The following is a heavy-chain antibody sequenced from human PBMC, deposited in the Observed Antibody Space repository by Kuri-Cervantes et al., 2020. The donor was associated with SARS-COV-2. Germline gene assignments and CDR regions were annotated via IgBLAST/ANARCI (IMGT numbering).Heavy chain of an antibody. J-gene: IGHJ4*02. V-gene: IGHV3-49*04. D-gene: IGHD3-3*01. CDR3: TRHDFCSAYYFDY. Sequence: GESLKIFCAASGCTFSSCAISWVRQAPGTGLEWVGFMRSKAYGGTTEYAASVKGRFTISRDDSKSLDYLQMNSLKTENTAVYYWTRHDFCSAYYFDYWGQGTLVTVSS. CDR2: MRSKAYGGTT. CDR1: GCTFSSCA.